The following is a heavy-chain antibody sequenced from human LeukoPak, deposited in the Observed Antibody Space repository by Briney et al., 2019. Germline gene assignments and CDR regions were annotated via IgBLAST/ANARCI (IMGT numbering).Heavy chain of an antibody. J-gene: IGHJ4*02. D-gene: IGHD6-13*01. CDR1: GFTFSDHY. V-gene: IGHV3-69-1*02. CDR2: ISWNSGSI. Sequence: GGSLRLSCAASGFTFSDHYMDWVRQAPGKGLEWVSGISWNSGSIGYADSVKGRFTISRDNAKNSLYLQMNSLRAEDTAVYYCAREPGIAAAPDYWGQGTLVTVSS. CDR3: AREPGIAAAPDY.